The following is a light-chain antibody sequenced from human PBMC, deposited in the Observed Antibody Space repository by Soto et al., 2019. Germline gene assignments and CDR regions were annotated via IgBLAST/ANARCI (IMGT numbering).Light chain of an antibody. Sequence: DIQMTQSPSSLSASVGDRVTITCQASQDISNYLNWYQQKPGKAPKLLIYDASNMETGVPSRFSGSGSGTDFTISISSLQPEDIATYYDHQYDNLSSITFGQGTRLEIK. CDR2: DAS. J-gene: IGKJ5*01. V-gene: IGKV1-33*01. CDR3: HQYDNLSSIT. CDR1: QDISNY.